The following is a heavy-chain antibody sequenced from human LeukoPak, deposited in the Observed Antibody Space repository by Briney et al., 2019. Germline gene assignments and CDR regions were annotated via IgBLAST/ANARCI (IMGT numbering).Heavy chain of an antibody. CDR2: ITVSGGTT. V-gene: IGHV3-23*01. CDR3: AKYLTARGPPYALDV. D-gene: IGHD1-14*01. J-gene: IGHJ6*02. Sequence: PGGTLRLSCAASEFTFSSYAMQWVRQAPGQGLEWVSGITVSGGTTYYTDSVKGRFTISRDNSKNTLYLQMNSLSAEDTAVYYCAKYLTARGPPYALDVWGQGTTVTVSS. CDR1: EFTFSSYA.